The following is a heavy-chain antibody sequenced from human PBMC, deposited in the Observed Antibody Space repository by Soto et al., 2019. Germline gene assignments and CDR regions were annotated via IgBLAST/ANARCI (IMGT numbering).Heavy chain of an antibody. CDR1: GGSISSYY. CDR3: ARGGGYSYGYGVFDY. Sequence: SETLSLTCTVSGGSISSYYWSWIRQPPGKGLEWIGYIYYSGSTNYNPSLKSRVTISVDTSKNQFSLKLSSVTAADTAVYYCARGGGYSYGYGVFDYWGQGTLVTVSS. V-gene: IGHV4-59*01. CDR2: IYYSGST. J-gene: IGHJ4*02. D-gene: IGHD5-18*01.